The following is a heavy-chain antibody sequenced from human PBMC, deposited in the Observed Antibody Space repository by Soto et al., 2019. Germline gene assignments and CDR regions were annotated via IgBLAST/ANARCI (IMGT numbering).Heavy chain of an antibody. CDR3: AKALYYYDSSGRPADGPYDAFDI. V-gene: IGHV3-30*18. CDR2: ISYDGSNK. CDR1: GFTFSSYG. J-gene: IGHJ3*02. Sequence: GGSLRLSCAASGFTFSSYGMHWVRQAPGKGLEWVAVISYDGSNKYYAESVKGRFTISRDNSKNTLYLQINSQKAEDTAVYYCAKALYYYDSSGRPADGPYDAFDIWGQGTMVTVSS. D-gene: IGHD3-22*01.